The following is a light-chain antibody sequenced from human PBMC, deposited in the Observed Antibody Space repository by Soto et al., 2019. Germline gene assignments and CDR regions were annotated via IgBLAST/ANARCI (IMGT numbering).Light chain of an antibody. J-gene: IGKJ4*01. CDR2: DAY. Sequence: EIVMTQSPATLSVSPGERVTLSCRASQGVGSTLIWYRQQPGQAPRLLIYDAYLRATGVPARFSGSGSGTEFTLTISSMQSEDFAVYYCQHYKTCPLAFGGGTKVDIK. CDR1: QGVGST. CDR3: QHYKTCPLA. V-gene: IGKV3-15*01.